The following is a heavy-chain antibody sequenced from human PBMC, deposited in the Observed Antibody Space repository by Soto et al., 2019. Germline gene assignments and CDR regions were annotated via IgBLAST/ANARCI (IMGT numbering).Heavy chain of an antibody. V-gene: IGHV3-23*01. Sequence: GGSLRLSCAASGFTFSSYAMSWVRQAPGKGLEWVSAISGSGGSTYYADSVKGRFTIPRDNSKNTLYLQMNSLRAEDTAVYYCAKERHLSSGYSPADYWGQGTLVTVSS. CDR2: ISGSGGST. CDR3: AKERHLSSGYSPADY. CDR1: GFTFSSYA. D-gene: IGHD3-22*01. J-gene: IGHJ4*02.